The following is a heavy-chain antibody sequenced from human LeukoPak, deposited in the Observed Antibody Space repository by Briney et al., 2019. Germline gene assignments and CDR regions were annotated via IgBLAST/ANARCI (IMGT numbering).Heavy chain of an antibody. CDR2: IIPILGIA. CDR1: GGTFSSYA. Sequence: SVKVSCKASGGTFSSYAISWVRQAPGQGLEWMGRIIPILGIANYAQKFQGRVTMTRNTSISTAYMELSSLRSEDTAVYYCARDVGRDYWGQGTLVTVSS. V-gene: IGHV1-69*04. CDR3: ARDVGRDY. J-gene: IGHJ4*02. D-gene: IGHD1-26*01.